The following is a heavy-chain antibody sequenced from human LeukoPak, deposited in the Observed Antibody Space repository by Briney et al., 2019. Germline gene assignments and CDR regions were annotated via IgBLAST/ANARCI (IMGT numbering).Heavy chain of an antibody. CDR3: ARGLGLLAH. J-gene: IGHJ4*02. V-gene: IGHV4-39*01. CDR1: GGSISSSSYY. Sequence: PSETLSLTCTVSGGSISSSSYYWGWIRQPPGKGLEWIGTIYYSGSTYYNPSLKSRVTISVDTSKNQFSLKLSSVTAADTAVYYCARGLGLLAHWGQGTLVTVSS. D-gene: IGHD1-26*01. CDR2: IYYSGST.